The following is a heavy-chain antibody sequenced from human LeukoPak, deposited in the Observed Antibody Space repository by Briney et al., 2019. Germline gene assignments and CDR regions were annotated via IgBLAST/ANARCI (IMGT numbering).Heavy chain of an antibody. V-gene: IGHV4-59*01. Sequence: SETLSLTCTVSGGSISSYYWSWNRQPPGKGLEWIGYIYYSGSTNYNPSLKSRVTISVDTSKNQFSLKLSSVTAADTAVYYCARGSYSGSFMFDPWGQGTLVTVSS. D-gene: IGHD1-26*01. CDR2: IYYSGST. CDR1: GGSISSYY. J-gene: IGHJ5*02. CDR3: ARGSYSGSFMFDP.